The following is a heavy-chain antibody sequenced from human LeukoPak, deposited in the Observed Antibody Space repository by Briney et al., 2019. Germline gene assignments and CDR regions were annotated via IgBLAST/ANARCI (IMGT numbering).Heavy chain of an antibody. CDR3: ARGRIAAAGEFQH. D-gene: IGHD6-13*01. Sequence: GGSLRLSCAASGFTFSSYDMHWVRQATGKGLECVSAIGTAGDTYYPGSVKGRFTISRENVKNSLYLQMNSLRAGDTAVYYCARGRIAAAGEFQHWGQGTLVTVSS. J-gene: IGHJ1*01. CDR2: IGTAGDT. V-gene: IGHV3-13*01. CDR1: GFTFSSYD.